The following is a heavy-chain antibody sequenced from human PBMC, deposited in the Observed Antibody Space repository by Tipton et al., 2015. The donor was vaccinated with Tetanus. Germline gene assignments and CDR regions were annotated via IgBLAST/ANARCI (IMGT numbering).Heavy chain of an antibody. D-gene: IGHD5-12*01. CDR3: ARGPRLLLYYFDS. CDR2: IKQDGTDY. V-gene: IGHV3-7*01. J-gene: IGHJ4*02. CDR1: GSTFSSQW. Sequence: GSLRLSCAASGSTFSSQWMSWVRQAPGKGLEWVANIKQDGTDYRYADSVKGRFTISRDDAKNSLFLQMNSLRAEDTAVYYCARGPRLLLYYFDSWGQGTLVTVSS.